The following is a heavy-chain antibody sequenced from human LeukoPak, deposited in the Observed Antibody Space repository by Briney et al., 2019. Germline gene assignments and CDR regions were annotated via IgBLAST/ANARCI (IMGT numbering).Heavy chain of an antibody. CDR1: GFTFSSYA. J-gene: IGHJ4*02. D-gene: IGHD2-2*01. CDR3: AKSFLVVPAAIGDSPGNKGPV. Sequence: PGGSLRLSCAASGFTFSSYAMSWVRQAPGKGLEWVSAISGSGGSTYYADSVKGRFTISRDNSKNTLYLQMNSLRAEDTAVYYCAKSFLVVPAAIGDSPGNKGPVWGQGTLVTVSS. CDR2: ISGSGGST. V-gene: IGHV3-23*01.